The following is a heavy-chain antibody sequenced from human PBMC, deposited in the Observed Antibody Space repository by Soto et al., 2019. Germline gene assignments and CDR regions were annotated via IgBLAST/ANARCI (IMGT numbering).Heavy chain of an antibody. Sequence: GGSLRLSCAASGFTFNSYYMSWVRQAPGEGQEWVANIKPDGSEKYYVDSVEGRFTISRDNARNSLYLQMNSLRAEDTAVYYCVRYCSGGSCYSILFDYWGQGTLVTVSS. V-gene: IGHV3-7*03. J-gene: IGHJ4*02. CDR2: IKPDGSEK. CDR1: GFTFNSYY. CDR3: VRYCSGGSCYSILFDY. D-gene: IGHD2-15*01.